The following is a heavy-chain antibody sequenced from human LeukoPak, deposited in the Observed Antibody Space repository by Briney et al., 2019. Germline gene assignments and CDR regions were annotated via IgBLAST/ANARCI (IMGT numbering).Heavy chain of an antibody. D-gene: IGHD1-26*01. CDR2: ITISETNT. CDR1: GFTFSSYW. Sequence: GGSLRLSCAASGFTFSSYWIHWVRQPPGKGLVWVSRITISETNTDYADSVKGRFTISRDNAKNTVYLQMNNLRAEDTDVYYCVRDLGSGTPFDYWGQGALVIVSS. J-gene: IGHJ4*02. CDR3: VRDLGSGTPFDY. V-gene: IGHV3-74*01.